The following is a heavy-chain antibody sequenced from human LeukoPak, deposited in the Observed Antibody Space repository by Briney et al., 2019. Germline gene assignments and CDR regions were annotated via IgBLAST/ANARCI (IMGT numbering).Heavy chain of an antibody. Sequence: SQTLSVTCTVSGGSISSGSYYWSWIRQPAGKGLEWIGRIYTSGSTNYNPSLKSRVTISVDTSKNQFSLKLSSVTAADTAVYYCAKDWELGSWGQGTLVTVSS. D-gene: IGHD1-26*01. CDR2: IYTSGST. J-gene: IGHJ5*02. V-gene: IGHV4-61*02. CDR1: GGSISSGSYY. CDR3: AKDWELGS.